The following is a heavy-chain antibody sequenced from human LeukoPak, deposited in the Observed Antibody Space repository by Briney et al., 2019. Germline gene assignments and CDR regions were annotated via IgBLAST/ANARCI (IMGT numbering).Heavy chain of an antibody. D-gene: IGHD1-1*01. V-gene: IGHV1-69*05. Sequence: SVKVSCKASGGTFSSYAISWVRQAPGQGLEWMGGIIPIFGTANYAQKFQGRVTITTDESTSTAYMELSSLRSEDTAVYYCARDKRSYDAFDIWGQGTMVTVSS. J-gene: IGHJ3*02. CDR1: GGTFSSYA. CDR2: IIPIFGTA. CDR3: ARDKRSYDAFDI.